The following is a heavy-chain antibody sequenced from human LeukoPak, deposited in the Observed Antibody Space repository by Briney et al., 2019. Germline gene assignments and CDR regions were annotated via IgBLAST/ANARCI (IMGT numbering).Heavy chain of an antibody. CDR2: IYYSGNT. J-gene: IGHJ3*02. CDR3: ARDGDYYDSSGSDAFDI. CDR1: GGSISSYY. Sequence: SETLSLTCTVSGGSISSYYWSWIRQSPGKGLEWIGYIYYSGNTNYNPSLKSRVTISVDTSKNQFSLKLSSVTAADTAVYYCARDGDYYDSSGSDAFDIWGQGTMVTVSS. V-gene: IGHV4-59*12. D-gene: IGHD3-22*01.